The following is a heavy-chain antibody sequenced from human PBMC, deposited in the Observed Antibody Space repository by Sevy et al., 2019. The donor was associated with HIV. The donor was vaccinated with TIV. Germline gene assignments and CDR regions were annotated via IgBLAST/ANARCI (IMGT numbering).Heavy chain of an antibody. CDR2: ISLDGGST. CDR1: GFTFDDYT. CDR3: TKDFRGSGSYYNAYDAFDI. D-gene: IGHD3-10*01. J-gene: IGHJ3*02. V-gene: IGHV3-43*01. Sequence: GGSLRLSCAASGFTFDDYTMHWVRQAPGKGLEWVSLISLDGGSTYYADSVKGRFTISRDNSKNSLYLQMNSLRTEDTALYYCTKDFRGSGSYYNAYDAFDIWGQGTMVTVSS.